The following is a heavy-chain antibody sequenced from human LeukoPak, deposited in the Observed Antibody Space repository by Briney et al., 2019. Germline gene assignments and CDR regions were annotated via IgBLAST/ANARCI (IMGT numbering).Heavy chain of an antibody. CDR2: INHSGST. D-gene: IGHD2-21*01. Sequence: SETLSPTCAVYGGSFSDYYWSWIRQPPGKGLEWIGEINHSGSTNYNPSLKNRVTMSVDTSKNQFSLKLSSVTAADTAVYYCARAKNGCGGDCYSPSFFDYWGQGTLVTVSS. V-gene: IGHV4-34*01. CDR1: GGSFSDYY. J-gene: IGHJ4*02. CDR3: ARAKNGCGGDCYSPSFFDY.